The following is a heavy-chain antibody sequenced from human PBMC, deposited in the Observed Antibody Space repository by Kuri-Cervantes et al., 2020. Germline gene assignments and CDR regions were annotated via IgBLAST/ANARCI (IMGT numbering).Heavy chain of an antibody. Sequence: GESLKISCAASGFTFSDYYMSWIRQAPGKGLEWVSYISSSGSTIYYADSVKGRFTISRDNAKNSLYLQMNSLRAEDTAVYYCVRDTGVAGSFYFDFWGQGTLVTVSS. D-gene: IGHD6-19*01. J-gene: IGHJ4*02. CDR3: VRDTGVAGSFYFDF. CDR2: ISSSGSTI. CDR1: GFTFSDYY. V-gene: IGHV3-11*01.